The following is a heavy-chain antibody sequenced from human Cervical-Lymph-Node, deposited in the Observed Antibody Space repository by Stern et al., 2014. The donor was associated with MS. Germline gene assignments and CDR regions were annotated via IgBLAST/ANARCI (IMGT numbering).Heavy chain of an antibody. Sequence: VQLEESGSGLVKPSQTLSLTCAVSGGSISSGGYSWSWIRQPPGKGLEWIGYIYHSGSPYYNPSLKSRVTISVDRSKNQFSLKLSSVTAADTAVYYCARSSVTTPNAFDIWGQGTMVTVSS. V-gene: IGHV4-30-2*01. CDR1: GGSISSGGYS. CDR2: IYHSGSP. D-gene: IGHD4-17*01. J-gene: IGHJ3*02. CDR3: ARSSVTTPNAFDI.